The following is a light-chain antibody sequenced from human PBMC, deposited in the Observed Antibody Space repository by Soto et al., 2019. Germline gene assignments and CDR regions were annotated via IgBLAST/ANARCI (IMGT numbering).Light chain of an antibody. V-gene: IGKV3-15*01. CDR3: QQYKNWLQP. CDR2: GAS. Sequence: MVQTSRASLAVTKMERATLSCRASQSVSDYLPWYQQRPGRAPRLLIYGASTRATGIPARFSGSGSGTEFTLTISSLQSEDFAIYYCQQYKNWLQPFGQGSEADIK. J-gene: IGKJ1*01. CDR1: QSVSDY.